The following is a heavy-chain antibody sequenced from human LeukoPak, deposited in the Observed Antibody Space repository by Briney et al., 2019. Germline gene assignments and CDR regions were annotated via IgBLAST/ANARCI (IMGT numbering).Heavy chain of an antibody. D-gene: IGHD1-26*01. V-gene: IGHV3-11*01. CDR3: ARDNSGAYGD. J-gene: IGHJ4*02. Sequence: GGSLRLSCAPSGFTYSDYYMSWIRQAPGKGLEWISCISNTGSTIYYADSVRGRFTISRDNAKNSLYLQMNDLRAEDTAVYYCARDNSGAYGDSGQGTLVTVSS. CDR2: ISNTGSTI. CDR1: GFTYSDYY.